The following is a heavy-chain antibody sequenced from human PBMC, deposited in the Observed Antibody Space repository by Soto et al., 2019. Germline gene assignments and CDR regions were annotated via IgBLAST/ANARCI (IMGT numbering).Heavy chain of an antibody. Sequence: GGSLRLSCAASGFTFSSYSMNWVRQAPGKGLEWVSSISSSSSYIYYADSVKGRFTISRDNAKNSLYLQMNSLRAEDTAVYYYARVSELLTGLDYWGQGTLVTVSS. CDR2: ISSSSSYI. CDR1: GFTFSSYS. D-gene: IGHD1-26*01. CDR3: ARVSELLTGLDY. J-gene: IGHJ4*02. V-gene: IGHV3-21*01.